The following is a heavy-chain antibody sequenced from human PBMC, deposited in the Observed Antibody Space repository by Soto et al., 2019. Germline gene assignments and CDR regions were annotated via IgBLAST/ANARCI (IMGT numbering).Heavy chain of an antibody. CDR2: IYYSGSI. D-gene: IGHD3-22*01. V-gene: IGHV4-39*01. CDR3: ARLLYDRSGYYYFDY. J-gene: IGHJ4*02. Sequence: SETLSLTCSVSGGSISSTSYYWGWIRQPPGKGLEWIGSIYYSGSIYHNPSLKSRVSTSVDTSKNQFSLKLNSVTAADLALYYCARLLYDRSGYYYFDYWGRGTLVTVSS. CDR1: GGSISSTSYY.